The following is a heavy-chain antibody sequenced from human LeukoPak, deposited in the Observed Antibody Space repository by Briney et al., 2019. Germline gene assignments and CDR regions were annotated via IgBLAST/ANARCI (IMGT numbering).Heavy chain of an antibody. Sequence: PSETLSLTCAVYGGSFSGYYWSWIRQPPGKGLEWIGEINHSGSANYYPSLKSRVTISVDTSKNQFSLKLSSVTAADTAVYYCARGLSGGALFDYWGQGTLVTVSS. V-gene: IGHV4-34*01. CDR1: GGSFSGYY. CDR2: INHSGSA. J-gene: IGHJ4*02. D-gene: IGHD2-15*01. CDR3: ARGLSGGALFDY.